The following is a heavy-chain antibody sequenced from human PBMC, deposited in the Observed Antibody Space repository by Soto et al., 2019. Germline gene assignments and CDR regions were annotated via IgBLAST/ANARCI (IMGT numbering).Heavy chain of an antibody. Sequence: QVQLVESGGGVVQPGRSLRLSCAASGFTFSSYAMHWVRQAPGKGLEWVAVISFDGSNKYYAGSVKGRFTISRDNSKNTLYLQMNSLRAEDTAVYYCARDWSNYVGSYYGMDVWGQGTTVTVS. CDR2: ISFDGSNK. CDR1: GFTFSSYA. CDR3: ARDWSNYVGSYYGMDV. V-gene: IGHV3-30-3*01. D-gene: IGHD4-4*01. J-gene: IGHJ6*02.